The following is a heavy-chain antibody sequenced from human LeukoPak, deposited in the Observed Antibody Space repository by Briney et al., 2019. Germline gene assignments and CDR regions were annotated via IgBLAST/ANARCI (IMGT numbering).Heavy chain of an antibody. CDR3: ARDTAAATAEYFQH. V-gene: IGHV3-33*08. Sequence: PGGSLRLSCAASGFTFSTYGMHWVRQAPGKGLEWVAVIWYDGSNKYYADSVKGRFTISRDNSKNTLYLQMNSLRAEDTAVYYCARDTAAATAEYFQHWGQGTLVTVSS. J-gene: IGHJ1*01. CDR2: IWYDGSNK. CDR1: GFTFSTYG. D-gene: IGHD6-13*01.